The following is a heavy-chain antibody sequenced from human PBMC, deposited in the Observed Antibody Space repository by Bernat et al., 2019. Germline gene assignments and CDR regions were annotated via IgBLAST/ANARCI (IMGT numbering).Heavy chain of an antibody. D-gene: IGHD5-12*01. J-gene: IGHJ4*02. V-gene: IGHV3-74*01. CDR3: ASYKGGATKDY. Sequence: EVQLVESGGGLVQPGGSLRLSCAASGFTFSSYWMYWVRQAPGKGLVWVSGIDSDGSRITYADSVRGRFTISRDNAKKTLYLQMNSGRAEDTAVYYCASYKGGATKDYWGQGTLVTVSS. CDR1: GFTFSSYW. CDR2: IDSDGSRI.